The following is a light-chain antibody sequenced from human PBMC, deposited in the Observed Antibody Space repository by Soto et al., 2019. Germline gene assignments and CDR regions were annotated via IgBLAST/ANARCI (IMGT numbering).Light chain of an antibody. CDR2: GAS. J-gene: IGKJ4*01. Sequence: EIAMTQSPATLSVSPGERATLSCRASQSVSSNLDWYQQKPGQAPRLLIYGASTRATGIPARFSGSGSGTEFTLTISSLQSEDFAVYYCQQYNNWLTFGGGTKVEIK. CDR3: QQYNNWLT. V-gene: IGKV3-15*01. CDR1: QSVSSN.